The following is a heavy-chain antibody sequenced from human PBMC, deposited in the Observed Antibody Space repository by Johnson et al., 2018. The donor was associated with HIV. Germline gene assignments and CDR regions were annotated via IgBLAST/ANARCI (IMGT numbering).Heavy chain of an antibody. D-gene: IGHD2-8*02. V-gene: IGHV3-30*04. J-gene: IGHJ3*02. CDR3: ARDNEDIVLVGAFDI. CDR1: GFTFSNYA. CDR2: ISYDGSNK. Sequence: QVQLVESGGGVVQPGGSLRLSCAASGFTFSNYAMYWVRQAPGKGLEWVAAISYDGSNKYYADSVKGRFTISRDNSKNTLYLQMNSLRAEDTAVYYCARDNEDIVLVGAFDIWGQGTMVTVSS.